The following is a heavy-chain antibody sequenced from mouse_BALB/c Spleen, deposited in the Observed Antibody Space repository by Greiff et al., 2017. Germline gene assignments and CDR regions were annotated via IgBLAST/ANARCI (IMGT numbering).Heavy chain of an antibody. CDR1: GYSITSGYY. J-gene: IGHJ2*01. V-gene: IGHV3-6*02. Sequence: VQLQQSGPGLVKPSQSLSLTCSVTGYSITSGYYWNWIRQFPGNKLEWMGYISYDGSNNYNPSLKIRISITRDTSKNQFFLKLNSVTTEDTATYYCAGDGYYFDYWGQGTTLTVSS. CDR2: ISYDGSN. D-gene: IGHD2-2*01. CDR3: AGDGYYFDY.